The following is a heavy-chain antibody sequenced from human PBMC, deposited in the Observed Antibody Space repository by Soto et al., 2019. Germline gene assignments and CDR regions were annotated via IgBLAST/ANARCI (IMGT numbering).Heavy chain of an antibody. CDR1: GGSFSGYY. CDR2: INHSGRT. D-gene: IGHD3-22*01. J-gene: IGHJ4*02. V-gene: IGHV4-34*01. Sequence: SETLSLTCAVYGGSFSGYYWSWIRQPPGKGLEWIGEINHSGRTNYNPSLKSRVTISVDTSKKQFSRTLSSVTAADTAVYYCARGVTEDHYDSSGYYYDDYWGQGTLVTVSS. CDR3: ARGVTEDHYDSSGYYYDDY.